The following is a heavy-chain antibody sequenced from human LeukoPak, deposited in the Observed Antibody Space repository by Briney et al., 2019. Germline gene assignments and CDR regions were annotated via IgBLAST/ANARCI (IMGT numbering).Heavy chain of an antibody. CDR3: ARTVGYCSGGSCADAFDI. CDR1: GGSISSYY. J-gene: IGHJ3*02. D-gene: IGHD2-15*01. CDR2: IYYSGST. V-gene: IGHV4-59*01. Sequence: SETLSLTCTVSGGSISSYYWSWIQQPPGKGLEWIGYIYYSGSTNYNPSLKSRVTISVDTSKNQFSLKLSSVTAADTAVYYCARTVGYCSGGSCADAFDIWGQGTMVTVSS.